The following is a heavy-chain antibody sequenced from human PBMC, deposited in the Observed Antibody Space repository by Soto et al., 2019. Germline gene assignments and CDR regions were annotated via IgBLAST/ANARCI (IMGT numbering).Heavy chain of an antibody. CDR1: GFTFSNAW. CDR3: TTPIGYYDILTGSMPLDAFDI. V-gene: IGHV3-15*07. J-gene: IGHJ3*02. D-gene: IGHD3-9*01. Sequence: GGSLRLSCAASGFTFSNAWMNWVRQAPGKGLEWVGRIKSKTDGGTTDYAAPVKGRFTISRDDSKKTLYLKMNSQKTEDTAVYYCTTPIGYYDILTGSMPLDAFDIWGQGTMVTVSS. CDR2: IKSKTDGGTT.